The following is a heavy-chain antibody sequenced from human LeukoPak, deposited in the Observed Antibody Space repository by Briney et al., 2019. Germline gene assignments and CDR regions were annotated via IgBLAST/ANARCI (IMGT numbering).Heavy chain of an antibody. CDR1: GYTFTGYY. CDR2: INPNSGGT. V-gene: IGHV1-2*02. J-gene: IGHJ4*02. Sequence: RASVKVSCKASGYTFTGYYMHWVRQAPGQGLEWMGWINPNSGGTNYAQKLQGRVTMTTDTSTSTAYMELRSLRSGDTAVYYCARGGRSNIVVVPAAHTYDYWGQGTLVTVSS. CDR3: ARGGRSNIVVVPAAHTYDY. D-gene: IGHD2-2*01.